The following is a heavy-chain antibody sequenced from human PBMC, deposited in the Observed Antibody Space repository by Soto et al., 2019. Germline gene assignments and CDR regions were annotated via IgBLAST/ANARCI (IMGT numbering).Heavy chain of an antibody. CDR3: ARHGITGSYYDAFDI. V-gene: IGHV4-39*01. Sequence: TLSLTCTVSGDPLSSRCHWGWIRQPPGKGLEWNASIKYSGSFFYTPSLKSRVTLSVDTFKNQFALKLCSVTAAETVVYYCARHGITGSYYDAFDIWGQGTMVTVSS. CDR2: IKYSGSF. CDR1: GDPLSSRCH. D-gene: IGHD1-26*01. J-gene: IGHJ3*02.